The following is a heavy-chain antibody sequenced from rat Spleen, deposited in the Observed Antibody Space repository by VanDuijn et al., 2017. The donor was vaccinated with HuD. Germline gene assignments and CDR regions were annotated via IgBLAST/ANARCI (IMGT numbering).Heavy chain of an antibody. CDR2: ITYSGGI. CDR1: GYDITNNY. Sequence: EVQLQESGPGLVKPSQSLSLTCSVSGYDITNNYWGWIRKFPGNKMEWMGFITYSGGISYNPSLQSRISITRDISKNQFFLQLNSVTTEETGTYYWVRSGTGWELRYFDYWGQGTLVTVSS. V-gene: IGHV3-1*01. D-gene: IGHD5-1*01. CDR3: VRSGTGWELRYFDY. J-gene: IGHJ3*01.